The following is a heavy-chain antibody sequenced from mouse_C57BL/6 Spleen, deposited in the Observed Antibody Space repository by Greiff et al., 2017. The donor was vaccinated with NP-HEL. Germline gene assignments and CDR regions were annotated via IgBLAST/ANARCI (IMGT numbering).Heavy chain of an antibody. CDR3: ARYYYGSEGWFAY. J-gene: IGHJ3*01. CDR2: IHPNSGST. Sequence: QVQLQQPGAELVKPGASVTLSSKASGYPFTSYWMHWVKQRPGQGLEWIGMIHPNSGSTTYNEKFKSKATLTVDKSSSTTYMKHSSLTSEDSAVDYCARYYYGSEGWFAYWGQGTLVTVSA. D-gene: IGHD1-1*01. CDR1: GYPFTSYW. V-gene: IGHV1-64*01.